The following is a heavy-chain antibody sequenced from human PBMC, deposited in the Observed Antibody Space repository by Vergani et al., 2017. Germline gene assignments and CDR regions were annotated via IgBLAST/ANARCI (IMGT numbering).Heavy chain of an antibody. CDR2: IIPIFGTA. CDR1: GGTFSSYA. J-gene: IGHJ5*02. CDR3: ARVEIAAAGTIDNWFDP. D-gene: IGHD6-13*01. V-gene: IGHV1-69*01. Sequence: QVQLVQSGAEVKKPGSSVKVSCKASGGTFSSYAISWVRQAPGQGLEWMGGIIPIFGTANYAQKFQGRVTITADESTSTAYMELSSLRSEDTAVYYCARVEIAAAGTIDNWFDPWGQGTLVTVSS.